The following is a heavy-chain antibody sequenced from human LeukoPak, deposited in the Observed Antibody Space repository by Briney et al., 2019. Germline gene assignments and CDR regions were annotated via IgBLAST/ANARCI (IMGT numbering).Heavy chain of an antibody. CDR3: ARTPPGGDVDH. Sequence: ASVKVSCKASGYTFTSYAMHWVRQAPGQRLEWMGWINAGNGNTKYSQEFQGRVTITRNTPLSTAYMELSSLRSEDTAVYYCARTPPGGDVDHWGEGTLVTVSS. CDR1: GYTFTSYA. D-gene: IGHD3-16*01. CDR2: INAGNGNT. J-gene: IGHJ4*02. V-gene: IGHV1-3*03.